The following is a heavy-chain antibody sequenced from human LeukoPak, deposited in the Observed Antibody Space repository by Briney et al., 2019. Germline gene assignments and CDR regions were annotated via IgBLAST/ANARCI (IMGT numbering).Heavy chain of an antibody. Sequence: GGSLRLSCAVSGITLSNYGMSWVRQAPGKGLEWVAGISGRGGGTTYADSVKGRFTISRDNAKNTLYLQMNSLRAEDTAVYFCAKRGVVIRVILVGFHKEAYYFDSWGQGALVTVSS. CDR1: GITLSNYG. CDR3: AKRGVVIRVILVGFHKEAYYFDS. J-gene: IGHJ4*02. V-gene: IGHV3-23*01. CDR2: ISGRGGGT. D-gene: IGHD3-22*01.